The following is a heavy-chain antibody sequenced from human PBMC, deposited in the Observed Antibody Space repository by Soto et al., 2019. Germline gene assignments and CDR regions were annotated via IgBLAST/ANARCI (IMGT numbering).Heavy chain of an antibody. Sequence: QVQLQESGPGLVKPSETLSLTCTVSGGSISSYYWSWIRQPPGKGLEWIGYIYYSGSTNYNPSLKSRVTISVDTSKNQFSLKLSSLTAADTAVYYCARGWGLVFDYWGQGTLVTVSS. CDR3: ARGWGLVFDY. V-gene: IGHV4-59*01. CDR2: IYYSGST. D-gene: IGHD2-21*02. CDR1: GGSISSYY. J-gene: IGHJ4*02.